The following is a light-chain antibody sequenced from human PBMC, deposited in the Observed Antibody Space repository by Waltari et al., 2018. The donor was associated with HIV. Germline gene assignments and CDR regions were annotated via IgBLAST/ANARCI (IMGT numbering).Light chain of an antibody. CDR2: KAS. Sequence: DIQMTQSPSPLSASLRDRVTITCRASQSVSYWLAWYQQKPGKAPKLLISKASSLKSGVPSRFSGRGSGTEFTLNISSLQPDDFATYYCQQYNRYPYTFGQGTKLEIK. CDR1: QSVSYW. V-gene: IGKV1-5*03. J-gene: IGKJ2*01. CDR3: QQYNRYPYT.